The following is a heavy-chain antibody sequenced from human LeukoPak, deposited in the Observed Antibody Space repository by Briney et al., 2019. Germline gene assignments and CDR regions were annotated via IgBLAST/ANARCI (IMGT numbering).Heavy chain of an antibody. CDR3: ARRRLGYYFDY. D-gene: IGHD5-24*01. CDR2: INPRGST. J-gene: IGHJ4*02. V-gene: IGHV4-34*01. CDR1: GVSFSGYY. Sequence: SETLSLTCGVYGVSFSGYYWRWIRQPPGKGLEWIGEINPRGSTNYNPSLNSGVTFSAATSNNQFSLTLNSVTAADTAVYYCARRRLGYYFDYWGQGTLITVSS.